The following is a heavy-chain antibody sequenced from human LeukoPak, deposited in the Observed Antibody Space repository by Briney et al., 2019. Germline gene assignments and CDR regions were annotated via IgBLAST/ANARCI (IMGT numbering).Heavy chain of an antibody. CDR2: IYYSGST. Sequence: PSETLYLTCTVSGGSISSSSYYWGWIRQPPGKGLEWIGSIYYSGSTYYNPSLKSRVTISVDTSKNQFSLKLSSVTAADTAVYYCASYYYGSGSWSQGTLVTVSS. D-gene: IGHD3-10*01. CDR3: ASYYYGSGS. J-gene: IGHJ4*02. CDR1: GGSISSSSYY. V-gene: IGHV4-39*01.